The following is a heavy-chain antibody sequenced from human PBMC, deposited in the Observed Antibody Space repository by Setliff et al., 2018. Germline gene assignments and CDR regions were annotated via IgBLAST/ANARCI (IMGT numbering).Heavy chain of an antibody. CDR2: FIPVLGKP. CDR1: GYTFNNYG. V-gene: IGHV1-18*01. CDR3: ATELRSPFWHFDL. Sequence: ASVKVSCKASGYTFNNYGVAWVRQAPGHGLEWMGRFIPVLGKPNYAPKFQGRLTITVDTSTGTSHMDLRSLRSDDTAIYYCATELRSPFWHFDLWGQGSLVTVSS. D-gene: IGHD3-3*01. J-gene: IGHJ4*02.